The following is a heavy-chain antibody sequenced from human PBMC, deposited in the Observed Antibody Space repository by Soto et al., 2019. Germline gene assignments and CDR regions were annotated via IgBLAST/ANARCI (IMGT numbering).Heavy chain of an antibody. J-gene: IGHJ4*02. CDR2: INHSGST. CDR3: ARHSNRNYGLYSFDY. CDR1: GGSLSDNY. Sequence: SETLSLTCAVYGGSLSDNYWNWIRQPPGKGLEWIGEINHSGSTNYNPSLKSRVTMSVDTSKNQFSLRVNSVTAADTAVYYCARHSNRNYGLYSFDYWGLGALVTVSS. D-gene: IGHD4-4*01. V-gene: IGHV4-34*01.